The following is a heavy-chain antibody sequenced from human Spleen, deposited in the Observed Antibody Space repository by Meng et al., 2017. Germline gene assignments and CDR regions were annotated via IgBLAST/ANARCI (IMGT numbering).Heavy chain of an antibody. CDR3: ARNMEHYYGMDV. CDR1: GDSVSSNSAV. D-gene: IGHD1-26*01. J-gene: IGHJ6*02. CDR2: TYYRSKWYN. Sequence: SETLSLTCAISGDSVSSNSAVWNWIRQSPSRGLEWLGRTYYRSKWYNDYAGSVKSRITINPDTSKNQFSLQLNSVTPEDTAVYYCARNMEHYYGMDVWGQGTTVTVSS. V-gene: IGHV6-1*01.